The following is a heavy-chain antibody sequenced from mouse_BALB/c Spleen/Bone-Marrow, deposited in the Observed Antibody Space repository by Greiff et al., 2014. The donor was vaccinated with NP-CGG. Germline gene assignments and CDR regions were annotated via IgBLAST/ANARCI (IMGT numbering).Heavy chain of an antibody. J-gene: IGHJ2*01. V-gene: IGHV1-7*01. CDR3: SRSGIDY. Sequence: VQLQQSGAELAKPGASVKMSCRTSGYTFTTYWMHWVKQRPGQGLEWIGYINPSTGYTDYNQKFKDKATLTADKSSSTAYMQLSSLTSEDSAVYYRSRSGIDYWGQGTTLTVSS. CDR2: INPSTGYT. CDR1: GYTFTTYW. D-gene: IGHD3-2*02.